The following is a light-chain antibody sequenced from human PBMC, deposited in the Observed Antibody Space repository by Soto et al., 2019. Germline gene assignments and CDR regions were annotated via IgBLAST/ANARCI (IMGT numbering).Light chain of an antibody. Sequence: SSELTQISAVSVAPGQTARISCGGNNIGSKSVHWYQQKPGQAPVVVVYDDSDRPSGIPERFSGSNSGNTATLTISRVEAGDEADYYCQVWDDNGDHHVFVTGPKVTVL. J-gene: IGLJ1*01. CDR3: QVWDDNGDHHV. CDR2: DDS. CDR1: NIGSKS. V-gene: IGLV3-21*02.